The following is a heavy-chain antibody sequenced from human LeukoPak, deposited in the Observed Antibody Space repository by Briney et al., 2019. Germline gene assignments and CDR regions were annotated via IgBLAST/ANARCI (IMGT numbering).Heavy chain of an antibody. V-gene: IGHV3-49*03. Sequence: GRSLRLSCTASGFTFGDYAMSWFRQAPVKVLEWVGFIRSKAYGGTTEYAASVKGRFTISRDDSKSIAYLQMNSLKTEDTAVYYCTRSRLYGSRSYLSGRDYWGQGTLVTVSS. J-gene: IGHJ4*02. CDR2: IRSKAYGGTT. D-gene: IGHD3-10*01. CDR1: GFTFGDYA. CDR3: TRSRLYGSRSYLSGRDY.